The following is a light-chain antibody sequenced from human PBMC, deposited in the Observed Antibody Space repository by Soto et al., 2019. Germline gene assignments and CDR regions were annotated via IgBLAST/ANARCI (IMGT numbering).Light chain of an antibody. V-gene: IGKV3-11*01. CDR3: QQRSNWPTIFT. J-gene: IGKJ3*01. CDR1: QSVSSY. CDR2: DAS. Sequence: EIVLTQSPATLSLSPGERATLSCRASQSVSSYLAWYQQKPGQAPRLLIYDASNRATGIPARFSGSGSGTDFTLTISSLEPEDFAVYYCQQRSNWPTIFTFGPGTKVDSK.